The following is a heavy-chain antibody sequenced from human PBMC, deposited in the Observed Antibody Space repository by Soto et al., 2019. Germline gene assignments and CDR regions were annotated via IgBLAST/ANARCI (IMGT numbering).Heavy chain of an antibody. CDR3: AKLGLTIFGVVIKSGNWFDP. D-gene: IGHD3-3*01. J-gene: IGHJ5*02. V-gene: IGHV3-23*01. CDR2: ISGSGGST. CDR1: GFTFSSYA. Sequence: GGSLRLSCAASGFTFSSYAMSWVRQAPGKGLEWVSAISGSGGSTYYADSVKGRFTISRDNSKNTLYLQMNSLRAEDTAGYYCAKLGLTIFGVVIKSGNWFDPGGEGPLVTVSS.